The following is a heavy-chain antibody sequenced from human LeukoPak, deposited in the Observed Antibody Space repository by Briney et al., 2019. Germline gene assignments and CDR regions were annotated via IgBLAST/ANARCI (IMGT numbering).Heavy chain of an antibody. J-gene: IGHJ4*02. CDR2: ISAYNGNT. V-gene: IGHV1-18*01. CDR1: GYTFTSYG. Sequence: ASVKVSCKASGYTFTSYGISWVRQAPGQGLEWMGWISAYNGNTNYAQKLQGRVTMTTDTSTSTAYMELRSLRSDDTAVYYCARHSMVLGQIPYYFDYWGQGTLVTVSS. D-gene: IGHD3-10*01. CDR3: ARHSMVLGQIPYYFDY.